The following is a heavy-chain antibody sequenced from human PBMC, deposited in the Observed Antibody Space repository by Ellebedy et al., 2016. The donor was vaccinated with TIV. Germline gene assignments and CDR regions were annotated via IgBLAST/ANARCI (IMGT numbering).Heavy chain of an antibody. D-gene: IGHD1-1*01. Sequence: SETLSLTCTVSGGSITSYYWTWIRQPPGKGLEWIAYFYHSGNTNYSPSLKSRVTISVDTSKNQFSLKLSSVTAADTAVYYCATYPVGRLDYWGQGTLVTVSS. CDR2: FYHSGNT. V-gene: IGHV4-59*08. J-gene: IGHJ4*02. CDR1: GGSITSYY. CDR3: ATYPVGRLDY.